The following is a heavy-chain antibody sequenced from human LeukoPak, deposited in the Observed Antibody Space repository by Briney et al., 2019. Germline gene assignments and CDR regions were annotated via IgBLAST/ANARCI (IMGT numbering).Heavy chain of an antibody. J-gene: IGHJ4*02. CDR1: GYSFTSYW. D-gene: IGHD3-9*01. CDR2: IDPSDSYT. Sequence: LGESLKISCKGSGYSFTSYWISWVRQMPGKGLEWMGRIDPSDSYTNYSPSFQGHVTISADKSISTAYLQWSSLKASDTAMYYCARRYDILTVYIDYWGQGPLVPASS. V-gene: IGHV5-10-1*01. CDR3: ARRYDILTVYIDY.